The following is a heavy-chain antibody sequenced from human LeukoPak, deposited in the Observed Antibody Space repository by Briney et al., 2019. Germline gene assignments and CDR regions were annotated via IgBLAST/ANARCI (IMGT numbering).Heavy chain of an antibody. D-gene: IGHD3-10*01. V-gene: IGHV1-18*01. CDR2: ISAYNGNT. Sequence: ASVKVSCKASGYTFTSYGISWVRQAPGQGLEWMGWISAYNGNTNYAQKLQGRVTMTTDTSTSTAYMELRSLRSDDTAVYYCARGKMVRGAMPTESWGQGTLVTVSS. J-gene: IGHJ5*02. CDR3: ARGKMVRGAMPTES. CDR1: GYTFTSYG.